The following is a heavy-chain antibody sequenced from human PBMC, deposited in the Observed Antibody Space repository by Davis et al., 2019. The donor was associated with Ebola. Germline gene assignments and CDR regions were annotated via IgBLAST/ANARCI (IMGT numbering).Heavy chain of an antibody. CDR3: AGPRITMVRGAKDYYYYGMDV. D-gene: IGHD3-10*01. V-gene: IGHV3-23*01. Sequence: PGGSLRLSCAASGFTFSSYAMSWVRQAPGKGLEWVSAISGSGGSTYYADSVKGRFTISRDNSKNTLYLQMNSLRAEDTAVYYCAGPRITMVRGAKDYYYYGMDVWGQGTTVTVSS. CDR1: GFTFSSYA. CDR2: ISGSGGST. J-gene: IGHJ6*02.